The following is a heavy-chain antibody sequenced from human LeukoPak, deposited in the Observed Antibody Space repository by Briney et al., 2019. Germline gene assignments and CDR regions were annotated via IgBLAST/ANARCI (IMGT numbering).Heavy chain of an antibody. CDR1: GGTFSSYA. CDR3: ARDFGCSSNSCYGRFDY. V-gene: IGHV1-69*05. CDR2: IIPIFGTA. Sequence: ASVKVSCKASGGTFSSYAISWVRQAPGQGLEWMGGIIPIFGTANYAQKFQGRVTITTDESTSTAYMELSSLRSEDTAVYYCARDFGCSSNSCYGRFDYWGQGTLVTVSS. J-gene: IGHJ4*02. D-gene: IGHD2-2*01.